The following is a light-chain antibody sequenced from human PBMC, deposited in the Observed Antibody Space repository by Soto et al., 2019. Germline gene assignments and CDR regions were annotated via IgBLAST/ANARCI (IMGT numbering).Light chain of an antibody. V-gene: IGKV1-5*03. CDR3: QQYSIYWT. CDR2: KAS. J-gene: IGKJ1*01. Sequence: DIQMTRSPSTLSASVGDRVTITCRASQSIGAWLAWYQQKPGKAPNLLIYKASSLQSGAPSRFSGSGSGTEFTLTISSLQPDDFATYYCQQYSIYWTFGQGTKVEIK. CDR1: QSIGAW.